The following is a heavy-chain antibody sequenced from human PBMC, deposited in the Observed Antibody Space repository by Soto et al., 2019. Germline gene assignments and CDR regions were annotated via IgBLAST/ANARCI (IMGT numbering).Heavy chain of an antibody. CDR3: ARGAADTAMVHX. Sequence: TLSLTCTVSGGSIRSYYWTWIRQPPGKGLEWLGYIFYSGSTFYNPSLKGRVTISIHTSKSQFSLQLTSVTAADTAVYYCARGAADTAMVHXWGQGTLVTVSX. CDR1: GGSIRSYY. J-gene: IGHJ4*02. V-gene: IGHV4-59*01. CDR2: IFYSGST. D-gene: IGHD5-18*01.